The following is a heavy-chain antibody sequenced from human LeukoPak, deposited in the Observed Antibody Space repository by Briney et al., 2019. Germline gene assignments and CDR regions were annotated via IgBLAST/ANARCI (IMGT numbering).Heavy chain of an antibody. Sequence: GGSLRLSXAASGLGFSSAMNWVRQAPGKGLEWVSAISGSGDRTYYGDSVTGRFTISRDNSKNTLYLQMNSLSAEDTAVYYCATGTGGSYTWGTYYFDYWGQGALVTVSS. CDR1: GLGFSSA. CDR3: ATGTGGSYTWGTYYFDY. D-gene: IGHD1-26*01. J-gene: IGHJ4*02. CDR2: ISGSGDRT. V-gene: IGHV3-23*01.